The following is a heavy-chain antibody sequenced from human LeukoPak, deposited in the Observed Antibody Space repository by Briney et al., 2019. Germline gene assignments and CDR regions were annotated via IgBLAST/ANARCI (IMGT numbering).Heavy chain of an antibody. V-gene: IGHV4-38-2*02. CDR1: GYSISSGYH. CDR2: IHHSGST. Sequence: SETLSLTCTVSGYSISSGYHWGWIRQPPGRGLEWIGSIHHSGSTYYNPSLKSRVTISVDTSKNQFSLRLTSVTAADTAVCYCARVQSGSYSDYWGQGTLVTVSS. J-gene: IGHJ4*02. CDR3: ARVQSGSYSDY. D-gene: IGHD1-26*01.